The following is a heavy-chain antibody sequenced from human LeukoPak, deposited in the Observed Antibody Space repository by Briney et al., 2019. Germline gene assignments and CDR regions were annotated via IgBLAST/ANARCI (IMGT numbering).Heavy chain of an antibody. CDR1: GYTFTDYH. J-gene: IGHJ4*02. V-gene: IGHV1-2*02. Sequence: ASVKVSCKASGYTFTDYHMHWVRQAPGQGLEWMGWINPKSGDTNNAQKFQGRVTMTRDTSIGTAYMELSRLRSDDTAVYYCARMRGTYYYDSSGYYYPFDYWGQGTLVTVSS. D-gene: IGHD3-22*01. CDR2: INPKSGDT. CDR3: ARMRGTYYYDSSGYYYPFDY.